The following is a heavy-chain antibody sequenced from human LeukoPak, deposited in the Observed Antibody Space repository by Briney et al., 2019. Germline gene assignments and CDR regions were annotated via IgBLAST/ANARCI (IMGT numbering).Heavy chain of an antibody. D-gene: IGHD3-22*01. CDR1: GFTLSNYW. Sequence: GGSLRLSCAASGFTLSNYWMHWARQTPGKGLVWVSRISGDEIWTSYADSVKGRFIISRDNAKNTVYPQMSSLRTEDTAVYHCAREYNSGPKQTDAFDIWGQGTMVTVSS. J-gene: IGHJ3*02. CDR2: ISGDEIWT. CDR3: AREYNSGPKQTDAFDI. V-gene: IGHV3-74*01.